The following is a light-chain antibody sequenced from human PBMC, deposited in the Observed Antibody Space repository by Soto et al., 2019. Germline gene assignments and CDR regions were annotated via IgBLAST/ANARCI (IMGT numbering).Light chain of an antibody. CDR2: KAS. CDR1: QTISSW. J-gene: IGKJ1*01. Sequence: DIQMTQSPSTLARSAGDTVIITFLASQTISSWLAWYQQKPGKAPKLLIYKASTLKSGVPSRFSGSGSGTEFTLTISSLQPDDFATYYCQNYNSYSEACGQGTKGGIK. V-gene: IGKV1-5*03. CDR3: QNYNSYSEA.